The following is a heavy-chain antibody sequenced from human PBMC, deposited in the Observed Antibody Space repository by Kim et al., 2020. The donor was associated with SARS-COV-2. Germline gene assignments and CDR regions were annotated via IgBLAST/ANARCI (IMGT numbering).Heavy chain of an antibody. J-gene: IGHJ6*02. CDR2: INHSGST. CDR1: GGSFSGYY. CDR3: ARVRGVTVLLGYYYYGLDV. D-gene: IGHD3-10*01. Sequence: SETLSLTCAVYGGSFSGYYWSWIRQPPGKGLEWIGEINHSGSTNYNPSLKSRVTISVDTSKNQFSLKLSSVTAADTAVYYCARVRGVTVLLGYYYYGLDVRGQATKDTDSS. V-gene: IGHV4-34*01.